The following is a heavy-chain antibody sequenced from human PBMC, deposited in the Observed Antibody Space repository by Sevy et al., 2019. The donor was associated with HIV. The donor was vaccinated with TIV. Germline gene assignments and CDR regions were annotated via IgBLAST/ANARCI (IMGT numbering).Heavy chain of an antibody. CDR2: IYYTGST. CDR1: GGSISSSNYY. J-gene: IGHJ4*02. CDR3: ARQMHYYDSAGYYHWDY. Sequence: SETLSLTCTVSGGSISSSNYYWRWIRQPPGKGLEWIANIYYTGSTYYNPSLKSRVTIFADTSKNQFSLKLSSVTAADTAVYYCARQMHYYDSAGYYHWDYWGQGTLVTVSS. D-gene: IGHD3-22*01. V-gene: IGHV4-39*01.